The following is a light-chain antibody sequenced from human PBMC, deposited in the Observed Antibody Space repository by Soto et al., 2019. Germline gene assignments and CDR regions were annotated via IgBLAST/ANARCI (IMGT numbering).Light chain of an antibody. CDR3: QQSYSTPRT. V-gene: IGKV1-39*01. J-gene: IGKJ1*01. CDR1: QSISSY. Sequence: DIQMTQSPSSLSASVGDRVTITCRASQSISSYLNWYQQKPGKAPKLLIYAAASLQSGVPYRFSGGGSGTDFTLTINSLQPEDFATYYCQQSYSTPRTFGQGTKVEIK. CDR2: AAA.